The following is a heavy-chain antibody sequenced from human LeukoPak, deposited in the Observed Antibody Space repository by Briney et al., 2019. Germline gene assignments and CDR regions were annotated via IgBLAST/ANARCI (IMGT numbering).Heavy chain of an antibody. CDR3: ARECSSTSCYVLRAFDI. D-gene: IGHD2-2*01. V-gene: IGHV1-18*01. Sequence: ASVKVSCKASGYTFTSQGISWVGQAPGQGVEWRGWIRAYNGNTKYAKKLQGRGTMTTDPSTSTAYVELTSLRPDDTAVYYCARECSSTSCYVLRAFDIWGQGTMVTVSS. J-gene: IGHJ3*02. CDR1: GYTFTSQG. CDR2: IRAYNGNT.